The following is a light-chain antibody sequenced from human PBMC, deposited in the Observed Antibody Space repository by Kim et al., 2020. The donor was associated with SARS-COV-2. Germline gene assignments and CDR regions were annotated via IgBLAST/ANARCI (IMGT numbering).Light chain of an antibody. CDR2: DVS. J-gene: IGLJ3*02. Sequence: QSLTLSCPGTRSDVGGYNHVSWYQQDPGKAPQLRIYDVSNRPSGVSDRFSGSQSGTPASLTISGLQAEDEADYYCSSYTSSNTWVFGGGTKLTVL. CDR1: RSDVGGYNH. V-gene: IGLV2-14*03. CDR3: SSYTSSNTWV.